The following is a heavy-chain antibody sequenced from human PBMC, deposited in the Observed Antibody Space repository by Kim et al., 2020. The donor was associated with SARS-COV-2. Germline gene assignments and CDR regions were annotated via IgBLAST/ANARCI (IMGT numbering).Heavy chain of an antibody. D-gene: IGHD6-19*01. CDR3: ARGSGWAFDY. V-gene: IGHV1-3*01. Sequence: NTKFSQKCHGRGTIPRDTSASTAYMELTSLRSEDTAIYYCARGSGWAFDYWGQGTLVTVAS. J-gene: IGHJ4*02. CDR2: NT.